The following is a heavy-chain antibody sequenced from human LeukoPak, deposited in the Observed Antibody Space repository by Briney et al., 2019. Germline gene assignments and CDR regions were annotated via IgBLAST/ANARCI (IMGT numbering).Heavy chain of an antibody. Sequence: GGSLRLSCAASGFTVSSNNMGWVRQAPGKGLEWGANINQDGSEIYYVDSVEGRFSISRDNAKKSLYLQMNSLRAEDTAMYYCARHRLTKAVPGPRKDFDYWGQGTLVTVSS. CDR1: GFTVSSNN. V-gene: IGHV3-7*05. CDR2: INQDGSEI. CDR3: ARHRLTKAVPGPRKDFDY. D-gene: IGHD6-19*01. J-gene: IGHJ4*02.